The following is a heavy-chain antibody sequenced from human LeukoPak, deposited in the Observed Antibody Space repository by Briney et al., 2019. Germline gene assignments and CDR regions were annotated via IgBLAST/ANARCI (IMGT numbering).Heavy chain of an antibody. CDR3: ARDGGGAIATGFDP. J-gene: IGHJ5*02. CDR1: GFTFSSYS. V-gene: IGHV3-21*01. Sequence: GASLRLSCAASGFTFSSYSMNWVRQAPGKGLEWVSSISSSSSYIYYADSVKGRFTISRDNAKNSLYLQMNSLRAEDTAVYYCARDGGGAIATGFDPWGQGTLVTVSS. CDR2: ISSSSSYI. D-gene: IGHD1-1*01.